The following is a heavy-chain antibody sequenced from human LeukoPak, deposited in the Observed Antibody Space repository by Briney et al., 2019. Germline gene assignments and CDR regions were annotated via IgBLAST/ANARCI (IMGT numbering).Heavy chain of an antibody. V-gene: IGHV4-59*08. Sequence: PSETLSLTCTVSGGSISNYYWSWIRQPPGKGLEWIGYIYYSGSTKYNPSLKSRVTISVDTSKNQFSLKLSSVTAADTAVYYCARHSRITILPGVPGTVGQYYFDYWGQGTLVTVSS. CDR2: IYYSGST. J-gene: IGHJ4*02. CDR3: ARHSRITILPGVPGTVGQYYFDY. CDR1: GGSISNYY. D-gene: IGHD3-9*01.